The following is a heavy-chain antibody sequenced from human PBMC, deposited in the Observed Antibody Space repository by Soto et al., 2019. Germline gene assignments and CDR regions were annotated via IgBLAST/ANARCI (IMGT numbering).Heavy chain of an antibody. V-gene: IGHV3-64*01. J-gene: IGHJ6*03. Sequence: GGSLRLSCAASGFTFSSYAMHWVRQAPGKGLEYVSAISSNGGSTYYANSVKGRFTISRDNSKNTLYLQMGSLRAEDMAVYYCARGDYGDYYQYYMDVWGKGTTVTVSS. CDR2: ISSNGGST. CDR3: ARGDYGDYYQYYMDV. CDR1: GFTFSSYA. D-gene: IGHD4-17*01.